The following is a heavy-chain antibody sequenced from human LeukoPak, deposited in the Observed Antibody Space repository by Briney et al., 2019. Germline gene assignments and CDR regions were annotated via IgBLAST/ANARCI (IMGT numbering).Heavy chain of an antibody. D-gene: IGHD3-3*01. J-gene: IGHJ4*02. CDR1: GGSISSGGYS. V-gene: IGHV4-31*03. CDR3: ARVDFWSGYLDY. Sequence: SQTLSLTCTVSGGSISSGGYSWSWIRQHPGKGLEWIGYIYYSGSTYYNPSLKSRVTISVDTSKNQFSLKLSSVTAADTAVYYCARVDFWSGYLDYWGQGTLVTVSS. CDR2: IYYSGST.